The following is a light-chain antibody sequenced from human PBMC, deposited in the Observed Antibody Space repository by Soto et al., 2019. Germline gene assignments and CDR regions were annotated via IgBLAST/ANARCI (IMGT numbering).Light chain of an antibody. CDR3: QQYRSSPIT. CDR2: GAS. J-gene: IGKJ5*01. Sequence: EVVLMQSPGTLSLSPGERATLSFRASQSIGSTYLAWYQQKAGQAPRLLIYGASSRATGIPDRFSGGGSGTDFSLTISRLDPEDFAVYYCQQYRSSPITFGQGTRLEIK. CDR1: QSIGSTY. V-gene: IGKV3-20*01.